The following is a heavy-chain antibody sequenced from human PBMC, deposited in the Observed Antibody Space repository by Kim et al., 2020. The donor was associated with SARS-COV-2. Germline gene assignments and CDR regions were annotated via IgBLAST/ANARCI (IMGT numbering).Heavy chain of an antibody. CDR1: GFRFSNYA. CDR2: ISGDSGKS. J-gene: IGHJ4*02. V-gene: IGHV3-23*01. Sequence: GGSLRLSCAVSGFRFSNYAMSWVRQAPGKGLEWVSSISGDSGKSYYADSVRGRFTASRDNSKSTLYLQMDSLRAEDTAVYYCPKIMGIFSACLVYWGQG. CDR3: PKIMGIFSACLVY. D-gene: IGHD6-13*01.